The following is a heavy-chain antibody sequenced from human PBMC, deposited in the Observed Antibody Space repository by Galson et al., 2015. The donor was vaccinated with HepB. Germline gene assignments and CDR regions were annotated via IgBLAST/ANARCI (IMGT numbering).Heavy chain of an antibody. CDR2: TWYRSKWYN. V-gene: IGHV6-1*01. J-gene: IGHJ4*02. CDR1: GDSVSSKSAA. Sequence: CAISGDSVSSKSAAWNWIRQSPSRGLEWLGRTWYRSKWYNGYAVSVKSRITINPDTSKNQFSLHLNSVTPEDTAVYYCARSTGDLGYWGQGTLVTVSS. CDR3: ARSTGDLGY. D-gene: IGHD3-10*01.